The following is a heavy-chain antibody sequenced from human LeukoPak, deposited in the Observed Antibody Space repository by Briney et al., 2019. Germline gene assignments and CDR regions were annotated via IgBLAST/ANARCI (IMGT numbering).Heavy chain of an antibody. Sequence: SETLSLTCTVSGGSIRGYYWSWIRQPPGKGLEWIAYISQSGTTNYNPSLKSRVTISLDMSKNQFSLNLNSVTAADTAVHYCVRHSSGTTYDHWGQGTLVTVSS. D-gene: IGHD1-7*01. V-gene: IGHV4-59*08. CDR3: VRHSSGTTYDH. CDR2: ISQSGTT. J-gene: IGHJ5*02. CDR1: GGSIRGYY.